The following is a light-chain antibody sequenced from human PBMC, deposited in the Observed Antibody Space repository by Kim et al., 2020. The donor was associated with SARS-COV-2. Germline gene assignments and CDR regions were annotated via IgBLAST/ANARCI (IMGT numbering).Light chain of an antibody. CDR3: QTWDSTTVV. Sequence: SVSPGQTASITCSGDKLGDKYACWYQPKPGQSPVLVIYQDTKRPSGIPERFSGSKSGNTATLTISGTQAMDEADYYCQTWDSTTVVFGGGTQLTVL. J-gene: IGLJ2*01. CDR1: KLGDKY. V-gene: IGLV3-1*01. CDR2: QDT.